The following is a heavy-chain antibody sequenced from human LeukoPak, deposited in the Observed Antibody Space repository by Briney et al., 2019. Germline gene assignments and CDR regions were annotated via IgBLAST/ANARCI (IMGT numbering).Heavy chain of an antibody. CDR3: ARESDIAVAGTGFDY. D-gene: IGHD6-19*01. J-gene: IGHJ4*02. CDR1: GYTFTSYG. Sequence: VKVSCKASGYTFTSYGISWVRQAPGQGLEWMGWISAYNGNTNYAQKLQGRVTMTRDTSTSTVYMEHRSLRSEDTAVYYCARESDIAVAGTGFDYWGQGTLVTVSP. CDR2: ISAYNGNT. V-gene: IGHV1-18*01.